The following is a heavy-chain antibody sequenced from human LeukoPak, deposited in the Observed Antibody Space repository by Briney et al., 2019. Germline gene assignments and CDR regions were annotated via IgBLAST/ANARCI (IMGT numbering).Heavy chain of an antibody. J-gene: IGHJ4*02. CDR3: ARDLSSTPNWELDY. D-gene: IGHD1-26*01. V-gene: IGHV1-2*06. CDR2: IRSDSGNT. Sequence: GAAVRVSCKGSGYTFTQYFIHWVRQAPGQGLEWMGRIRSDSGNTEYAQKFQGRVTMTRDTSITTVYMELHSLTFDDAAVYYCARDLSSTPNWELDYWGQGALVTVSS. CDR1: GYTFTQYF.